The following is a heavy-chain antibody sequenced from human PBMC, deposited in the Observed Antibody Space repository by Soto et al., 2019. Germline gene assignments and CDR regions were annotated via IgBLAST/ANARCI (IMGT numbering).Heavy chain of an antibody. CDR3: AKLKDSSGWKYFDY. V-gene: IGHV3-23*01. CDR1: GFTFGAYT. CDR2: IGGSGGST. Sequence: CGSLRLSCAASGFTFGAYTMSWVRQAPGQGLEWVSAIGGSGGSTYYVDSVQGRFTISRDNSKNTLYLQMNSLRAEDTAVYYCAKLKDSSGWKYFDYWGQGTLVTVSS. J-gene: IGHJ4*02. D-gene: IGHD6-19*01.